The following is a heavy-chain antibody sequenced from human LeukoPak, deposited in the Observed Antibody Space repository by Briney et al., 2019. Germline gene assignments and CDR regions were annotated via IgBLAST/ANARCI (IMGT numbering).Heavy chain of an antibody. CDR3: ARHLGSSGAFDI. Sequence: PSETRSLTCTVSGGSISSYYWSWIRQPPGKGLEWIGYIYYSGSTNYNPSLKSRVTISVDTSKNQFSLKLSSVTAADTAVYYCARHLGSSGAFDIWGQGTMVTVSS. CDR1: GGSISSYY. CDR2: IYYSGST. V-gene: IGHV4-59*08. D-gene: IGHD2-15*01. J-gene: IGHJ3*02.